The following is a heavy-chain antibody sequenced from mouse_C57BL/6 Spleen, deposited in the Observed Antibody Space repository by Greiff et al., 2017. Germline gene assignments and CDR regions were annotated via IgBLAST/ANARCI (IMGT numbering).Heavy chain of an antibody. V-gene: IGHV1-15*01. J-gene: IGHJ4*01. CDR1: GYTFTDYE. CDR3: TRGAMDY. Sequence: VQLKESGAELVRPGASVTLSCKASGYTFTDYEMHWVKQTPVHGLEWIGAIDPETGGTAYNQKFKGKAILTADKSSSTAYMELRSLTSEDSAVYYCTRGAMDYWGQGTSVTVSS. CDR2: IDPETGGT.